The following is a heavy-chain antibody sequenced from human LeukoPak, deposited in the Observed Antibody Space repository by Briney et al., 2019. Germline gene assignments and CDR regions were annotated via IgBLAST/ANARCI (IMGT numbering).Heavy chain of an antibody. Sequence: ASVKVSCKASGYTFTSYYMHWVRQAPGQGLEWMGIINPSGGSTSYAQKFQGRVTMTRNTSISTAYMELSSLRFEDTAVYYCARGGTMVRGVIINVLDYWGQGTLVTVSS. CDR2: INPSGGST. CDR1: GYTFTSYY. CDR3: ARGGTMVRGVIINVLDY. J-gene: IGHJ4*02. V-gene: IGHV1-46*01. D-gene: IGHD3-10*01.